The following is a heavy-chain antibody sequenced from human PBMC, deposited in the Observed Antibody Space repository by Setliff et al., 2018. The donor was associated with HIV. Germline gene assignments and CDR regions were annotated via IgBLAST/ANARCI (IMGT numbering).Heavy chain of an antibody. CDR1: GDSISSGNYY. CDR3: TRGTGYILSGYRPHWYFDL. CDR2: IYSTGST. J-gene: IGHJ2*01. D-gene: IGHD3-9*01. Sequence: TLSLTCTFSGDSISSGNYYWSWIRQPAGKGLEWIGRIYSTGSTNYNPSLKSRVTISSDTSKNLFSLKLTTVTAADAAVYYCTRGTGYILSGYRPHWYFDLWGRGTLVTVSS. V-gene: IGHV4-61*02.